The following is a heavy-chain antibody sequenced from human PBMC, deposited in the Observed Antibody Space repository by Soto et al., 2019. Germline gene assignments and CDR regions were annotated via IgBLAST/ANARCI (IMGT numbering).Heavy chain of an antibody. CDR1: GGSISSGGYS. CDR3: ARGRYTSGYYGLRVDAFDI. J-gene: IGHJ3*02. Sequence: QLQLQESGSGLVKPSQTLSLTCAVSGGSISSGGYSWSWIRQPPGKGLERIGYIYHSGSTYYNPSLKSRVTISVDRSKNQFSLKLSSVTAADTAVYYCARGRYTSGYYGLRVDAFDIWGQGTMVTVSS. D-gene: IGHD3-22*01. V-gene: IGHV4-30-2*01. CDR2: IYHSGST.